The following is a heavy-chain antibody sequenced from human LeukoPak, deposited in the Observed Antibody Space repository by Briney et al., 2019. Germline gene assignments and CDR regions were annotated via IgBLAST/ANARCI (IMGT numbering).Heavy chain of an antibody. CDR2: IIPIFGTA. Sequence: SVKVSCKASGGTFSSYAISWVRQAPGQGLEWMGGIIPIFGTANYAQKFQGRVTITADESTSTAYMGLSSLRSEDTAVYYCARASDVDDFWSGYYDYWGQGTLVTVSS. J-gene: IGHJ4*02. V-gene: IGHV1-69*01. CDR1: GGTFSSYA. D-gene: IGHD3-3*01. CDR3: ARASDVDDFWSGYYDY.